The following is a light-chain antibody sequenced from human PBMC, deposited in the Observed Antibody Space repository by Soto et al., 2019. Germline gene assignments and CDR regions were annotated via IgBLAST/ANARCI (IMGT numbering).Light chain of an antibody. Sequence: DIVMTQSPLSLPVTPGEPASISCRSSQRLLHSNGYNYLNWYLQKPGQSPQLLIYLGSNRASGVPDRFSGSGSGTEFTLTINRVEAEDVGLYFCAQGLATPFTFGGGTKVDIK. V-gene: IGKV2-28*01. CDR3: AQGLATPFT. CDR1: QRLLHSNGYNY. J-gene: IGKJ4*01. CDR2: LGS.